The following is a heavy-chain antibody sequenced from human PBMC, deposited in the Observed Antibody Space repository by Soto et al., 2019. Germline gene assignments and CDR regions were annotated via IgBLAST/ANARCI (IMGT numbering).Heavy chain of an antibody. CDR1: GFTFRSYW. V-gene: IGHV3-7*04. Sequence: GGSLRLSCAASGFTFRSYWMRWVRQAPGKGLEWVANIKQDGSEKYYVASVKGRFTISRDNAKNSLYLQMNSLRGEDTAVYYCARAPFQYYDFWSGYENWFDPWGQGTLVTVSS. CDR3: ARAPFQYYDFWSGYENWFDP. CDR2: IKQDGSEK. D-gene: IGHD3-3*01. J-gene: IGHJ5*02.